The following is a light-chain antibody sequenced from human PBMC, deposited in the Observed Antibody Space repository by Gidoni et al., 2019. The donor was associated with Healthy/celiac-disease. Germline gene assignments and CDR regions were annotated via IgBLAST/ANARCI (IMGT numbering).Light chain of an antibody. J-gene: IGLJ3*02. Sequence: SYELTQPPSVSVSPGPMARITCSGDALPKQYAYWYQQKPGQAPVLVIYKDSERPSGIPELFSGSSSGTTDTLTISGVQAEDEADYYCQSADSSGTYPVFGGGTKLTVL. CDR3: QSADSSGTYPV. V-gene: IGLV3-25*02. CDR1: ALPKQY. CDR2: KDS.